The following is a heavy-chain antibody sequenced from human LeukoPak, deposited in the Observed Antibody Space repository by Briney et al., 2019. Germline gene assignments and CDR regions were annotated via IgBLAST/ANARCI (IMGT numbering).Heavy chain of an antibody. Sequence: ASVKVSCKASGYTFTSYDMHWVRQAPGQGLEWMGIINPSGGSTSYAQKFQGRVTMTRDTSTSTVYMELSSLRSEDTAVYYCARDAPFKYCSSTSCSGFDYWGQGTLVTVSS. V-gene: IGHV1-46*03. CDR2: INPSGGST. D-gene: IGHD2-2*01. J-gene: IGHJ4*02. CDR1: GYTFTSYD. CDR3: ARDAPFKYCSSTSCSGFDY.